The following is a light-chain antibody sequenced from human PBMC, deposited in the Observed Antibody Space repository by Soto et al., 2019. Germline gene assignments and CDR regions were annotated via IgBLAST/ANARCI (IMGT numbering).Light chain of an antibody. CDR2: AAS. Sequence: DIQMTQSPSSLSASVGNRVTITCRASQHINNYLAWYQQKPGKVPKLLIFAASTLQSGVPSRFSGGGSGTDFTLTISSLPPEDVATYYCQKYNSVPWTFGQGTKVEV. CDR3: QKYNSVPWT. CDR1: QHINNY. J-gene: IGKJ1*01. V-gene: IGKV1-27*01.